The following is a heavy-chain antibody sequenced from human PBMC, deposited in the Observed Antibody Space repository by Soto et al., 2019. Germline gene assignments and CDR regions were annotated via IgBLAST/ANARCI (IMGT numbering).Heavy chain of an antibody. CDR1: GGSISSGGYS. Sequence: PSETLSLTCAVSGGSISSGGYSWSWIRQPPGKGLEWIGYIYHSGSTYYNPSLKSRVTISVDRSKNQFSLKLSSVTAADTAVYYCAREAVATKLFDYWGQGTLVTVSS. CDR2: IYHSGST. J-gene: IGHJ4*02. V-gene: IGHV4-30-2*01. D-gene: IGHD5-12*01. CDR3: AREAVATKLFDY.